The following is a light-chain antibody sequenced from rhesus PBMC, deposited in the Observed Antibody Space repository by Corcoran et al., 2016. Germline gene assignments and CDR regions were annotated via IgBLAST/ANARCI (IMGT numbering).Light chain of an antibody. CDR2: YAS. V-gene: IGKV1-37*01. J-gene: IGKJ3*01. Sequence: DIQMTQSPSSLSASVGDTVTITCRASQGISSYLAWNHQKPWKAPKPLIYYASNLESGVPSRFSGSGSGTEFTLTISSLQPEDFATYYFQQYNSAPFTFGPGTKLDIK. CDR3: QQYNSAPFT. CDR1: QGISSY.